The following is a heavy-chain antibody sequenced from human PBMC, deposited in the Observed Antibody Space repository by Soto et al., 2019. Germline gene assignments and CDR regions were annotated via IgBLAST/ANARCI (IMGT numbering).Heavy chain of an antibody. CDR2: IHYSGTT. CDR3: ARRQLLDY. D-gene: IGHD5-18*01. CDR1: GDSISSSGYY. Sequence: QLQLQESAPGLVKPSETLSLTCTVSGDSISSSGYYWAWIRQPPGKGLEWIGSIHYSGTTFYNPSPGRRVTISVDTSKNPFSLRLSSVTATDTAVYFCARRQLLDYWGQGTLVTVSS. V-gene: IGHV4-39*01. J-gene: IGHJ4*02.